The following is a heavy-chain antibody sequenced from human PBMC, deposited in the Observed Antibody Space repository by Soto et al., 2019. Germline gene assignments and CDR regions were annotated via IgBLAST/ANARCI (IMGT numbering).Heavy chain of an antibody. V-gene: IGHV3-48*02. J-gene: IGHJ4*02. CDR3: ARGVQIIVLLPAAIDY. CDR1: GFTFSSYS. CDR2: IHNSSSTI. D-gene: IGHD2-2*01. Sequence: PGGSLRLSCAASGFTFSSYSMNWVRQAPGKGLEWVSYIHNSSSTIYYADSVRGRFTISRDNAKISLYLQMNSLRDEDTAVYYCARGVQIIVLLPAAIDYWGQGTLVTVSS.